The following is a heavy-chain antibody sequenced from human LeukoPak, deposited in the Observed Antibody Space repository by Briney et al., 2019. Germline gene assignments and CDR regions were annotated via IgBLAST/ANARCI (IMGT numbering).Heavy chain of an antibody. CDR1: GGSISNYY. CDR2: INTSGST. J-gene: IGHJ4*02. D-gene: IGHD3-9*01. V-gene: IGHV4-4*07. CDR3: ARQMGYFDILTPPVY. Sequence: PSETLSLTCTVSGGSISNYYWSWIRQPAGKGLEWIGRINTSGSTHYNSSLKSRVTMSVDSSKNQFSLKLRSVTAADTAVYYCARQMGYFDILTPPVYWGQGTLVTVSS.